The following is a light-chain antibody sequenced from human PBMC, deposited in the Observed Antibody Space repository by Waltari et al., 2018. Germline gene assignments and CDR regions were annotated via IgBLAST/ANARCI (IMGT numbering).Light chain of an antibody. CDR2: ENN. V-gene: IGLV1-51*02. J-gene: IGLJ1*01. Sequence: QSVFTQPPSVSAAPGQQVTITCSGSSLNIGHNAVSWYQQLPGTAPKLLIYENNKRPSGIPDRFSGSKSGTSATLGITGLQTGDEADYYCGTWDSSLSVVYVFGTGTKVAVL. CDR1: SLNIGHNA. CDR3: GTWDSSLSVVYV.